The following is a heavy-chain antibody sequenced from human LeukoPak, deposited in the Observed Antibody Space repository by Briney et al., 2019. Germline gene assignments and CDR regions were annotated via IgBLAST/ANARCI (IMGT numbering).Heavy chain of an antibody. D-gene: IGHD6-6*01. Sequence: GASVKVSCKASGNTFTSYGIHWVRQAPGQGLEWMGWINPNSGGTNYAQKFQGRVTMTRDTSISTAYMELSRLRSDDTAVYYCARDPAIAARTPIYNWFDPWGQGTLVTVSS. J-gene: IGHJ5*02. CDR1: GNTFTSYG. CDR3: ARDPAIAARTPIYNWFDP. V-gene: IGHV1-2*02. CDR2: INPNSGGT.